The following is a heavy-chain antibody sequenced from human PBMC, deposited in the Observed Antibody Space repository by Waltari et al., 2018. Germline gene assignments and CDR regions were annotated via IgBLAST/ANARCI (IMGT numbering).Heavy chain of an antibody. CDR3: ARDGGGNGYIHY. J-gene: IGHJ4*02. V-gene: IGHV3-74*01. CDR2: INTDGSSA. Sequence: EVQLVESGGGLVQPGGSLRLSCEASGFTLSSSYMHWVRQVPGKGLVWVSRINTDGSSANYADSVKGRFTISRDNGKNTLYLQMNRLRAEDTAVYYCARDGGGNGYIHYWGQGTLVTVSS. CDR1: GFTLSSSY. D-gene: IGHD3-16*01.